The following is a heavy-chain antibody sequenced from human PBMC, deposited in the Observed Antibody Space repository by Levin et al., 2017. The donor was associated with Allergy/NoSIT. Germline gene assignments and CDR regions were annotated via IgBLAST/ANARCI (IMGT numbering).Heavy chain of an antibody. CDR1: GYTFTGYY. CDR2: INPNSGGT. J-gene: IGHJ5*02. CDR3: ARQRYYDFWNWFDP. V-gene: IGHV1-2*02. Sequence: ASVKVSCKASGYTFTGYYMHWVRQAPGQGLEWMGWINPNSGGTNYAQKFQGRVTMTRDTSISTAYMELSRLRSDDTAVYYCARQRYYDFWNWFDPWGQGTLVTVSS. D-gene: IGHD3-3*01.